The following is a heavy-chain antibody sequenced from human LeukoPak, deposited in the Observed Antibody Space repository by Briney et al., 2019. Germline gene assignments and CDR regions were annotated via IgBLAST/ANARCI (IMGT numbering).Heavy chain of an antibody. V-gene: IGHV1-8*02. CDR3: ARVSSGYDWSYYYYGMDV. Sequence: ASVKVSCKASGYTFTGYYMHWVRQAPGQGLEWMGWINPNSGNTGYAQKFQGRVTMTRNTSISTAYMELSSLRSEDTAVYYCARVSSGYDWSYYYYGMDVWGQGTTVTVSS. CDR1: GYTFTGYY. J-gene: IGHJ6*02. CDR2: INPNSGNT. D-gene: IGHD5-12*01.